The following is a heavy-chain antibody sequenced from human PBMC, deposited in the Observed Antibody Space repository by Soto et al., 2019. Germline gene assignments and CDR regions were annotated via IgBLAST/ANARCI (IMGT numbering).Heavy chain of an antibody. J-gene: IGHJ4*02. Sequence: GASVKVSCKASGYTFTSYDINWVRQATGQRLEWMGWIGANDGKTYYAQNFQGRVTITKDTSTSKAYMELSSLISEDTAVYYCVRDYASDSGVHLDFWGQGTLVTVSS. CDR2: IGANDGKT. CDR1: GYTFTSYD. V-gene: IGHV1-18*01. CDR3: VRDYASDSGVHLDF. D-gene: IGHD3-22*01.